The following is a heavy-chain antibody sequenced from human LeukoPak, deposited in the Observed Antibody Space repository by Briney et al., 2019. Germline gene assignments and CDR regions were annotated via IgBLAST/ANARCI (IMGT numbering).Heavy chain of an antibody. CDR2: LYNTGGT. CDR3: ARGHYYDSSGDY. CDR1: GVSISSHY. V-gene: IGHV4-59*11. D-gene: IGHD3-22*01. J-gene: IGHJ4*02. Sequence: PSETLSLTCPVSGVSISSHYWSWIRQPPGKGLEWIGYLYNTGGTNYNPSLKSRVTISVDTSKNQFSLNLSSVTAADTAVYYCARGHYYDSSGDYWGQGTLVTVSS.